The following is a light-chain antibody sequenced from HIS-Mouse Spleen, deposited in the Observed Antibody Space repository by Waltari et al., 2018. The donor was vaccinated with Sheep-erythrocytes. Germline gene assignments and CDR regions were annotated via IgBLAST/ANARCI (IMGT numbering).Light chain of an antibody. CDR2: EDN. CDR1: SGSIASNY. V-gene: IGLV6-57*04. J-gene: IGLJ3*02. CDR3: QSYDSSNQV. Sequence: NFMLTQPHSVSESPGKTVTISCTRSSGSIASNYVQWYPQRPGRAPTPVPYEDNPRPSGVPDRFSGSIDSSSNSASLTISGLKTEDEADYYCQSYDSSNQVFGGGTKLTVL.